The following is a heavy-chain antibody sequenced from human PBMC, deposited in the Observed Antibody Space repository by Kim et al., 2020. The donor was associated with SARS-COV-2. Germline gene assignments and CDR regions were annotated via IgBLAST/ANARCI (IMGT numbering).Heavy chain of an antibody. CDR3: ARGILIFGVVIISFEGDYYMDV. CDR1: GYTFTGYY. V-gene: IGHV1-2*06. CDR2: INPNSGGT. D-gene: IGHD3-3*01. Sequence: ASVKVSCKASGYTFTGYYMHWVRQAPGQGLEWMGRINPNSGGTNYAQKFQGRVTMTRDTSISTAYMELSRLRSDDTAVYYCARGILIFGVVIISFEGDYYMDVWGKGTTVTVSS. J-gene: IGHJ6*03.